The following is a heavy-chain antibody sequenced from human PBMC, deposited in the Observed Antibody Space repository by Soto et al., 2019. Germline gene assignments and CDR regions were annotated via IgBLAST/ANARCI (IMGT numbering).Heavy chain of an antibody. CDR3: ARVLADSSGLYYYYYGMDV. D-gene: IGHD6-19*01. V-gene: IGHV4-59*01. CDR1: VGSIRSYY. CDR2: IYYSGST. J-gene: IGHJ6*02. Sequence: SETLSLTFTFSVGSIRSYYWSWIRKPPGKGLEWIGYIYYSGSTNYNPSLKSRVTISVDTSKNQFSLKLSYVTAADTAVYYCARVLADSSGLYYYYYGMDVWGQGTTVTVSS.